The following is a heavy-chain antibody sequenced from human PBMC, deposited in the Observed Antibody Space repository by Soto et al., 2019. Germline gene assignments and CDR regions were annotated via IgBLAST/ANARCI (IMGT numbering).Heavy chain of an antibody. CDR3: ARALRIVGDAFDF. J-gene: IGHJ3*01. D-gene: IGHD2-15*01. V-gene: IGHV3-49*01. Sequence: PGGSLRLSCLTSGFTFDDYPMGWFRQAPGRGLEWLSYIRNKAKGETTEYAASVKGRFIISRDGSTSIAYLQMNSLKTDDPALYYCARALRIVGDAFDFWGQGTMVTVSS. CDR1: GFTFDDYP. CDR2: IRNKAKGETT.